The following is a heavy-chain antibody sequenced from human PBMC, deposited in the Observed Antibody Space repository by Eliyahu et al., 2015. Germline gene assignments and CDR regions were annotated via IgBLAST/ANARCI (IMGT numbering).Heavy chain of an antibody. CDR1: GFTFSSNY. CDR3: AREIEGFDY. CDR2: ISTSSNYR. V-gene: IGHV3-21*01. Sequence: ESGGDLVKPGGSLRLSCAASGFTFSSNYMNWVRQAPGKGLEWVSSISTSSNYRHYADSVKGRFTISRDNAKNSLYLQMNSLRVEDTAVYYCAREIEGFDYWGQGTLVTVSS. J-gene: IGHJ4*02.